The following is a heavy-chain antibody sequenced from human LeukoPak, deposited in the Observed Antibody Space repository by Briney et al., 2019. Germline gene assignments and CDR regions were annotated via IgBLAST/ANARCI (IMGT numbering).Heavy chain of an antibody. CDR1: GGSINSSNW. Sequence: SGTLSLTYAVSGGSINSSNWWSWVRQPPGKGLEWIGEIYHGGSTNYNPSLKSRVTISVDKSMNQFSLKLSSVTAADTAVYYCARDLLYYFDYWGQGTLVTVSS. CDR3: ARDLLYYFDY. CDR2: IYHGGST. V-gene: IGHV4-4*02. J-gene: IGHJ4*02.